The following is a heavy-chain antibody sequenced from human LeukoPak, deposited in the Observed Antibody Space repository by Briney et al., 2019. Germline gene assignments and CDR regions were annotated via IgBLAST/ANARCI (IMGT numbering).Heavy chain of an antibody. J-gene: IGHJ4*02. CDR1: GGSISTYY. CDR3: ARRARATAGGDYFAY. Sequence: PSETLSLTCTVSGGSISTYYWTWIRQPPGKGLEWIVYVYYSGTTNYNPSPKSRVTISLDTSRIQFTLILSSVTAADTAVYYCARRARATAGGDYFAYWGEGTLVTVSS. D-gene: IGHD6-13*01. V-gene: IGHV4-59*08. CDR2: VYYSGTT.